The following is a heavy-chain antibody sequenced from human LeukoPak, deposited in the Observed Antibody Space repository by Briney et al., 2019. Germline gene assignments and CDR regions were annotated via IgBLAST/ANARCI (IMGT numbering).Heavy chain of an antibody. CDR2: IKQDGSKK. V-gene: IGHV3-7*01. CDR1: GFSFSSYF. J-gene: IGHJ5*02. D-gene: IGHD2-2*01. Sequence: GGSLTLSCAASGFSFSSYFMTGLPQAPGKGREGVVNIKQDGSKKYYVHSVKGRFTISRDNAKNSLYLQMNTLRAEDTAVYYCARDTTSYCSSTSCYRKVSWFDPWGQGTLVTVSS. CDR3: ARDTTSYCSSTSCYRKVSWFDP.